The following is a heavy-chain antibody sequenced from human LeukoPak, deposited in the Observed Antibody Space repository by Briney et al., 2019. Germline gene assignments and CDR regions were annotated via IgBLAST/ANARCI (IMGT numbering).Heavy chain of an antibody. CDR3: ASTRSYYYDSSGYYCLNY. Sequence: ASVKVSCKASGYTFTDYYIHWVRQAPGQGLEWMGWINPNSSGTNYAQKFQGRVTMTRDTSISTAYMELSRLRSDDTAVYYCASTRSYYYDSSGYYCLNYWGQGTLVTVSS. CDR1: GYTFTDYY. D-gene: IGHD3-22*01. V-gene: IGHV1-2*02. J-gene: IGHJ4*02. CDR2: INPNSSGT.